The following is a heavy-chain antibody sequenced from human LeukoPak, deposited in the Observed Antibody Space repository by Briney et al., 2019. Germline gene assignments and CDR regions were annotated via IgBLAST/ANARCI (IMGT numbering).Heavy chain of an antibody. CDR3: ARGYSDFWSGYYTGIPFDY. CDR1: GGSISSYY. V-gene: IGHV4-59*01. J-gene: IGHJ4*02. CDR2: IYYSGST. D-gene: IGHD3-3*01. Sequence: SETLSLTCTVSGGSISSYYWSWIRQPPGKGLEWIGYIYYSGSTNYNPSLKSRVTISVDTSKNQFSLKLSSVTAADTAVYYCARGYSDFWSGYYTGIPFDYWGQGTLVTVSS.